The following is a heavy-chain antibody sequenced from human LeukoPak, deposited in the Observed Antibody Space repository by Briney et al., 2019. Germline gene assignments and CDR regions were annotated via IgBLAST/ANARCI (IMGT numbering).Heavy chain of an antibody. CDR3: ARHSYDFWSGYSSFDY. V-gene: IGHV4-38-2*01. J-gene: IGHJ4*02. Sequence: SETLSLTCAVSGYPISSGYYWGWIRQPPGKGLEWIGSIYHSGSTYYNPSLKSRVTISVDTSKNQFSLRLSSVAAADTAVYYCARHSYDFWSGYSSFDYWGQGTLVTVSS. CDR2: IYHSGST. CDR1: GYPISSGYY. D-gene: IGHD3-3*01.